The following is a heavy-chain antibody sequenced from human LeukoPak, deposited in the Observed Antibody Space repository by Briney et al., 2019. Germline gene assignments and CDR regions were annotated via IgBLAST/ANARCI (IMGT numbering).Heavy chain of an antibody. Sequence: SETLSLTCAVYGGSFSGYYWSWIRQPPGKGLEWIGEINHSGSTNYNPSLKSRVTISVDTSKNQFSLKLSSVTAADTAVYYCAGGRGYSYGGDYWGQGTLVTVSS. CDR1: GGSFSGYY. CDR3: AGGRGYSYGGDY. CDR2: INHSGST. J-gene: IGHJ4*02. D-gene: IGHD5-18*01. V-gene: IGHV4-34*01.